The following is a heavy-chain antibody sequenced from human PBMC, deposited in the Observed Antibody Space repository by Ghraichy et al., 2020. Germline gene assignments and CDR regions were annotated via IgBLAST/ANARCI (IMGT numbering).Heavy chain of an antibody. V-gene: IGHV1-69*13. CDR2: IIPIFGTA. J-gene: IGHJ6*02. CDR3: ARVHSTKGRYYYYGMDV. Sequence: SVKVSCKASGGTFSSYAISWVRQAPGQGLEWMGGIIPIFGTANYAQKFQGRVTITADESTSTAYMELSSLRSEDTAVYYCARVHSTKGRYYYYGMDVWGQGTTVTVSS. D-gene: IGHD2-8*01. CDR1: GGTFSSYA.